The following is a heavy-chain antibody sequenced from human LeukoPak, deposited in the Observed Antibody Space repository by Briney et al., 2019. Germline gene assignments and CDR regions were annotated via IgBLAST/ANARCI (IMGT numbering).Heavy chain of an antibody. J-gene: IGHJ4*02. CDR1: GFTFSSYW. V-gene: IGHV3-74*03. CDR3: ARDDAAPGIIFDY. Sequence: PGGSLRLCCAACGFTFSSYWMHWVRQARGKGLVWVSRFHSDGSSRKYADSVGGRFTISRDNAKKTLYLQMNSLRAEDTAVYFCARDDAAPGIIFDYWGQGTLVTVSS. CDR2: FHSDGSSR. D-gene: IGHD6-13*01.